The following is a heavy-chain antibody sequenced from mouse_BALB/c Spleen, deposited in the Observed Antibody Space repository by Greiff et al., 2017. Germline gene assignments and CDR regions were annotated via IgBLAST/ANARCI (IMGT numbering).Heavy chain of an antibody. CDR1: GYTFTDYA. D-gene: IGHD3-3*01. CDR2: ISTYYGDA. Sequence: VQLQQSGAELVRPGVSVKISCKGSGYTFTDYAMHWVKQSHAKSLEWIGVISTYYGDASYNQKFKGKATMTVDKSSSTAYMELARLTSEDSAIYYCARGTSRGYYFDYWGQGTTLTVSS. V-gene: IGHV1S137*01. CDR3: ARGTSRGYYFDY. J-gene: IGHJ2*01.